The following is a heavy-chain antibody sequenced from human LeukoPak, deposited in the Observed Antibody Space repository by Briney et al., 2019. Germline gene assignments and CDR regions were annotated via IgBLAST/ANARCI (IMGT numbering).Heavy chain of an antibody. CDR1: GYTFTSYA. D-gene: IGHD2-8*01. CDR2: INAGNGNT. Sequence: ASVTVSCTASGYTFTSYAMHWVRQAPGQRLEWMGWINAGNGNTKYSQKFQGRVTITRDTSASTAYMELSSLRSEDTAVYYCARGDIVLMVYAIAYGMDVWGQGTTVTVSS. J-gene: IGHJ6*02. V-gene: IGHV1-3*01. CDR3: ARGDIVLMVYAIAYGMDV.